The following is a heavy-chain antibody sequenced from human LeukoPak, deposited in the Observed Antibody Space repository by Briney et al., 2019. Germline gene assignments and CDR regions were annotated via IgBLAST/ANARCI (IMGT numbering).Heavy chain of an antibody. Sequence: GGSLRLSCAASGFMFSDYSMNWVRQAPGKGLEWVSYISSSSYIYYADSVKGRFTTSRDNAKNSLYLQMNSLRAEDTAVYYCARVYSYGYDYWGQGTLLTVSS. CDR3: ARVYSYGYDY. V-gene: IGHV3-21*01. D-gene: IGHD5-18*01. CDR2: ISSSSYI. J-gene: IGHJ4*02. CDR1: GFMFSDYS.